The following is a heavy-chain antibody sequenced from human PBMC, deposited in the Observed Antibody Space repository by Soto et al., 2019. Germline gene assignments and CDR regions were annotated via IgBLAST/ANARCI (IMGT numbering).Heavy chain of an antibody. CDR1: GFTFSSYA. V-gene: IGHV3-23*01. D-gene: IGHD1-1*01. CDR2: ISGSGGST. Sequence: EVQLLESGGGLVQPGGSLRLSCAASGFTFSSYAMSWVRQAPGKGLEWVSAISGSGGSTYYADSVKGRFTISRDNSKNSQYMQMKRLRAGDTAVYYCAKASLERDYVEYWRQGTLVTV. CDR3: AKASLERDYVEY. J-gene: IGHJ4*02.